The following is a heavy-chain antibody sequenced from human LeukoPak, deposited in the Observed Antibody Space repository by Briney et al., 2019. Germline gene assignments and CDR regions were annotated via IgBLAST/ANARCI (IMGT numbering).Heavy chain of an antibody. Sequence: KTGGSLRLSCAASGFTFSSYWMSWVRQAPGKGLEWVGRIKSKTGGGTTDYAAPVKGRFTISRDDSKNTLYLQMNSLKTEDTAVYYCTTGILFYWGQGTLVTVSS. CDR2: IKSKTGGGTT. J-gene: IGHJ4*02. CDR3: TTGILFY. D-gene: IGHD2-15*01. V-gene: IGHV3-15*01. CDR1: GFTFSSYW.